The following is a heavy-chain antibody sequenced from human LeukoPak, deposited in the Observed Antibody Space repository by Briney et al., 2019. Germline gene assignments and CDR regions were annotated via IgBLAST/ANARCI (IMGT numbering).Heavy chain of an antibody. V-gene: IGHV4-39*01. CDR1: GDSISSSRFY. CDR3: ARQDVGATIDY. D-gene: IGHD1-26*01. CDR2: ILYTGRT. J-gene: IGHJ4*02. Sequence: PSETLSLTCTASGDSISSSRFYWAWIRQPPGRGLEWIGSILYTGRTFYSPSLKSRVTISVDTSKNQFSLRLGSVTASDTAVYYCARQDVGATIDYWGQGTLVTVSS.